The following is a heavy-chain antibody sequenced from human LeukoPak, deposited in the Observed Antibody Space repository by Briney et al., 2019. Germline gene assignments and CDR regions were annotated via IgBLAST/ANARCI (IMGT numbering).Heavy chain of an antibody. V-gene: IGHV1-18*01. CDR1: GYTFTTYG. CDR2: ISAYNGNT. Sequence: ASVKVSCKASGYTFTTYGISWVRQAPGQGLEWMGWISAYNGNTKYAQKLQGRVTMTTDTSTSTAYMELSSLRSEDTAVYYCARAKDDFWSGYYWDLTYYYYYGMDVWGQGTTVTVSS. CDR3: ARAKDDFWSGYYWDLTYYYYYGMDV. D-gene: IGHD3-3*01. J-gene: IGHJ6*02.